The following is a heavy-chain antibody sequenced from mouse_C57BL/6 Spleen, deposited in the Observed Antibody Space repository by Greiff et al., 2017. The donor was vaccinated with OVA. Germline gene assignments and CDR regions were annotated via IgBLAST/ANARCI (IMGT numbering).Heavy chain of an antibody. V-gene: IGHV1-19*01. CDR3: ARIYDGYPGAMDY. J-gene: IGHJ4*01. Sequence: EVKLMASGPVLVKPGASVKMSCKASGYTFTDYYMNWVKPSHGKSLEWIGVINPYNGGTSYNQKFKGKATLTVDKSSSTAYMELNSLTSEDSAVDYCARIYDGYPGAMDYWGQGTSVTVSS. CDR2: INPYNGGT. D-gene: IGHD2-3*01. CDR1: GYTFTDYY.